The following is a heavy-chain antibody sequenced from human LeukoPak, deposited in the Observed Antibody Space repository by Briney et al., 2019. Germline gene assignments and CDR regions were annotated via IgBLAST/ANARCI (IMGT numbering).Heavy chain of an antibody. CDR2: IVGGAGST. J-gene: IGHJ5*02. Sequence: GGTLRLSCAASGFPFSSHGMSWVRQAPGKGLEWVSGIVGGAGSTYYADSVKGRFTISGDNSKNTLFLQMNSLRAEDTAVYYCARVYSSSLHWFDPWGQGTLVTVSS. CDR3: ARVYSSSLHWFDP. V-gene: IGHV3-23*01. D-gene: IGHD6-6*01. CDR1: GFPFSSHG.